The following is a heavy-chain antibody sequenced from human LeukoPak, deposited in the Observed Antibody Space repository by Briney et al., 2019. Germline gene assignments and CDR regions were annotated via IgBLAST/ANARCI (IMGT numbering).Heavy chain of an antibody. D-gene: IGHD3-10*01. CDR1: GVTFSGYS. CDR3: TTELWFGED. V-gene: IGHV3-15*01. CDR2: IKTKTDGGTT. Sequence: GGSLRLSCSTSGVTFSGYSMNWVRRAPGKGLEWVGRIKTKTDGGTTDYAAPVKGRFTISRDDSKNTLYLQMNSLKTEDTAVYYCTTELWFGEDGGQGTLVTVSS. J-gene: IGHJ4*02.